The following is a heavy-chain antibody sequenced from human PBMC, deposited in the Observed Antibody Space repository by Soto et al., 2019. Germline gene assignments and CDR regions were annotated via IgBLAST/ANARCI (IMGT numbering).Heavy chain of an antibody. J-gene: IGHJ4*02. V-gene: IGHV3-23*01. Sequence: PGGSLRLSCAASGFPFSSYVMAWVRQAPGKGLEWVSGISGGGSKTFYADSVKGRLTISRDNSKNTLLLQMNSLGAEDTAVYYCAKDSNKYSSSLRGRYLDYWGQGIGVTVSS. CDR3: AKDSNKYSSSLRGRYLDY. D-gene: IGHD4-4*01. CDR2: ISGGGSKT. CDR1: GFPFSSYV.